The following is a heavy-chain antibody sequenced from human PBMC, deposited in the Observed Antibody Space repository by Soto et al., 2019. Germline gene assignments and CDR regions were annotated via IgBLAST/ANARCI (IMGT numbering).Heavy chain of an antibody. Sequence: PGGSLRLSCAASGFTFSNAWMSWVRQAPGKGLEWVGRIKSKTDGGTTDYAAPVKGRFTISRDDSKNTLYLQMNSLKTEDTAVYYCTTVKEYYYYGMDVWGQRTTVTVSS. CDR2: IKSKTDGGTT. J-gene: IGHJ6*02. CDR1: GFTFSNAW. V-gene: IGHV3-15*01. CDR3: TTVKEYYYYGMDV.